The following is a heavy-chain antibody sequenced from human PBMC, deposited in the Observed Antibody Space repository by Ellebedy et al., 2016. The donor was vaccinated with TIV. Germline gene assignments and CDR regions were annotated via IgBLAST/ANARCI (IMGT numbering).Heavy chain of an antibody. CDR2: ISYDGSNK. CDR1: GLTFSRYA. Sequence: GGSLRLXXAVSGLTFSRYAMHWVRQAPGKGLKWVAVISYDGSNKYYADSVKGRFSISRDNSKNTLYLQMNSLRAEDTAVYYCARELITSTGRGDYYGMDVWGQGTTVTVSS. V-gene: IGHV3-30-3*01. J-gene: IGHJ6*02. CDR3: ARELITSTGRGDYYGMDV. D-gene: IGHD1-1*01.